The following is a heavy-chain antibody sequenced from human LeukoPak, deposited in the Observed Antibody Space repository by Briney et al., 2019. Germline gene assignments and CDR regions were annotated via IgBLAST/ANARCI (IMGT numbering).Heavy chain of an antibody. D-gene: IGHD3-10*01. CDR2: ISWDGGRT. CDR3: AKGRPTGSFFMDV. V-gene: IGHV3-43*01. J-gene: IGHJ6*03. CDR1: GFTFDDYT. Sequence: GGSLRLSCVASGFTFDDYTMHWVRQAPGKGLEWVSLISWDGGRTYYADSVKGRFTISRDNSKNSLYLQMNSLRTEDTALYYCAKGRPTGSFFMDVWGKGTTVTVSS.